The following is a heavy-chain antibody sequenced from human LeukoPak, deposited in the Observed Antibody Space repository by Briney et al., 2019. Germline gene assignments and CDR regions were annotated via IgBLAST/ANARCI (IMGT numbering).Heavy chain of an antibody. V-gene: IGHV4-39*01. CDR3: ARQVYGDPNFDY. CDR2: IYYSGST. D-gene: IGHD4-17*01. J-gene: IGHJ4*02. Sequence: PSETLSLTCTVSGGSISSITYYWGWIRQPPGKGLEWIGSIYYSGSTYYNPSLKSRVTISVDTSKNQFSLKLSSVTAAETAVYYCARQVYGDPNFDYWGQGTLVTVSS. CDR1: GGSISSITYY.